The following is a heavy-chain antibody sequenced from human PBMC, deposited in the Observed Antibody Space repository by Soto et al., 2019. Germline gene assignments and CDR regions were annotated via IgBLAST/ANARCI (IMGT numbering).Heavy chain of an antibody. CDR1: GFTFSSYS. CDR2: ISSSSSTI. D-gene: IGHD3-22*01. J-gene: IGHJ4*02. CDR3: ARNTYYYDSSGYYYFDY. Sequence: GGSLRLSCAASGFTFSSYSMNWVRQAPGKGLEWVSYISSSSSTIYYADSVKGRFTISRDNAKNSLYLQMNSLRDEDTAVYYCARNTYYYDSSGYYYFDYWGQGTLVTVSS. V-gene: IGHV3-48*02.